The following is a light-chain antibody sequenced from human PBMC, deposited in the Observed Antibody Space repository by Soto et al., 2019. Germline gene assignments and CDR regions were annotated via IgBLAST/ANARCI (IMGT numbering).Light chain of an antibody. V-gene: IGKV1-9*01. J-gene: IGKJ5*01. CDR2: AAS. Sequence: DIQLTQSPSFLSASVGDRVTITCRASQSISSYLAWYQQKPGKAPKLLIYAASTLQSGVASRFSGSGSGTVFTPTISSLQPEDSATYYCQHLNSFPITFGQGTRLEIK. CDR3: QHLNSFPIT. CDR1: QSISSY.